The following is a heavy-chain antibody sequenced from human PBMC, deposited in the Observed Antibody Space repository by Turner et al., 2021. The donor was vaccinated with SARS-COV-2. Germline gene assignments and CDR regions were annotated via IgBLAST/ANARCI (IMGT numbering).Heavy chain of an antibody. CDR2: ISYDGSNK. J-gene: IGHJ4*02. CDR3: AKDGAPFLLYFGEPTFYFDY. CDR1: GFNFISYG. V-gene: IGHV3-30*18. D-gene: IGHD3-10*01. Sequence: QVQLVETGGGVVQPGRSLRLSCAASGFNFISYGMHWVGQAPGKGLEWVAVISYDGSNKYYADSVKGLFTISRDNSKNTLYLQMNSLRAEDTAVYYCAKDGAPFLLYFGEPTFYFDYWGQGTLVTVSS.